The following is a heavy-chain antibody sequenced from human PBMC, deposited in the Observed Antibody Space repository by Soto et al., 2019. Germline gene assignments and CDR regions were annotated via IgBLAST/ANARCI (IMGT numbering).Heavy chain of an antibody. CDR2: INDRGRST. D-gene: IGHD5-12*01. CDR3: VHGYYFDS. Sequence: EVQLLESEGDLVQPGGSLRLSCAASGFTFSSYAMNWVRQPPGKGLEWVSGINDRGRSTYYADSVKGRFTISRDNSKNTLSLQMNSLRAEDTAIYYCVHGYYFDSWGQGTLVTVSS. V-gene: IGHV3-23*01. CDR1: GFTFSSYA. J-gene: IGHJ4*02.